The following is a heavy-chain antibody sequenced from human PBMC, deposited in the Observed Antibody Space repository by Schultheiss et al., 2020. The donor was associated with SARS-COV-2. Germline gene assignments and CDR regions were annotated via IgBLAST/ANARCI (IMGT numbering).Heavy chain of an antibody. V-gene: IGHV3-23*01. CDR2: ISGSGDST. CDR3: AKDVLIGGYAFDI. D-gene: IGHD3-10*01. CDR1: GFTFSSYA. Sequence: GGSLRLSCAASGFTFSSYAMSWVRQAPGKGLEWVSAISGSGDSTYYSDSVKGRFTISSYNSKNTLYLQMNCLRAEDTSGYNSAKDVLIGGYAFDIWGQGTMVTVSS. J-gene: IGHJ3*02.